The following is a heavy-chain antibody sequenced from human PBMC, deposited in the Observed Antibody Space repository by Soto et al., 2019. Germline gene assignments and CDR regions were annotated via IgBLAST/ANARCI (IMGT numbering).Heavy chain of an antibody. Sequence: PGGSLRLSCAASGFTFSDYYMSWIRQAPGKGLEWVSYISSSSSYTNYADSVKGRFTISRDNAKNSLYLQMNSLRAEDTAVYYCARYGALFSSSSGYFDYWGQGTLVTVSS. D-gene: IGHD6-6*01. V-gene: IGHV3-11*06. CDR2: ISSSSSYT. J-gene: IGHJ4*02. CDR1: GFTFSDYY. CDR3: ARYGALFSSSSGYFDY.